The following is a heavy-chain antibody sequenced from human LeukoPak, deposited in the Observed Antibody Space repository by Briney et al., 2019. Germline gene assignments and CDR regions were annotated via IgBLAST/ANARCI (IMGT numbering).Heavy chain of an antibody. V-gene: IGHV1-69*13. CDR3: ARAPRIVGVSEGFDY. Sequence: SVKVSCEASGGTFSSYTINWVRQAPGQGLEWMGGIIPIFGTANYAQKFQGRVTITADESTSTAYMELSSLRSEDTAVYYCARAPRIVGVSEGFDYWGQGTLVTVSS. CDR1: GGTFSSYT. J-gene: IGHJ4*02. CDR2: IIPIFGTA. D-gene: IGHD1-26*01.